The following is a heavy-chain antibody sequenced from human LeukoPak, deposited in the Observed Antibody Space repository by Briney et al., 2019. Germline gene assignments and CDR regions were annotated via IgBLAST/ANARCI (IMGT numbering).Heavy chain of an antibody. CDR1: GFTVSSNY. V-gene: IGHV3-53*01. CDR2: SYSGGSS. CDR3: ARVFIRWNLPYYFDY. Sequence: GGSLRLSCAASGFTVSSNYMSWVRQAPGKGLEWVSVSYSGGSSYYADSVKGRFTISRDNAKNSLYLQMNSLRADDTAVYYCARVFIRWNLPYYFDYWGQGTLVTVSS. D-gene: IGHD1-7*01. J-gene: IGHJ4*02.